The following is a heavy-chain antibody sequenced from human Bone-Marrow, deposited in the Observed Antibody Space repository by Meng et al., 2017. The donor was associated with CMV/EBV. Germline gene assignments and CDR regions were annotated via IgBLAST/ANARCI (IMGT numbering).Heavy chain of an antibody. J-gene: IGHJ1*01. D-gene: IGHD5/OR15-5a*01. Sequence: ASVKVSCKASGYTFTGYNIHWVRQAPGQGLEWMGWMKPNSGDTNYAQRFQGRVTMTRDTSITTAYMELNSLTSDDTAVYYCARDWVASGRSVYCHSGMGDWGQGTLDTVSS. CDR2: MKPNSGDT. CDR1: GYTFTGYN. V-gene: IGHV1-2*02. CDR3: ARDWVASGRSVYCHSGMGD.